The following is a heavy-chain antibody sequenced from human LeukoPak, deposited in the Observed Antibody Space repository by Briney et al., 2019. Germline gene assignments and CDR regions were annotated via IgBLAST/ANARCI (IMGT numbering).Heavy chain of an antibody. CDR3: AKGQRFCSSTSCPLGV. CDR2: INGGGSPM. Sequence: GGSLRLSCAASGFTFSRDSMNWVRQAPGKGLEWVAYINGGGSPMYYADSVRGRFTISRDNAKSSLYLQLNSLRAEDTAVYYCAKGQRFCSSTSCPLGVWGKGTTVTVSS. V-gene: IGHV3-48*01. J-gene: IGHJ6*04. CDR1: GFTFSRDS. D-gene: IGHD2-2*01.